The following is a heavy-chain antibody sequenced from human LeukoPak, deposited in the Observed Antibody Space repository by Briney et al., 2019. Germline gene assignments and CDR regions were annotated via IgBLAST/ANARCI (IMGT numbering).Heavy chain of an antibody. CDR3: ARDPRRDGYNSHFDY. CDR1: GGSISSGSYY. D-gene: IGHD5-24*01. Sequence: KASETLSLTCTVSGGSISSGSYYWSWIRQPAGKGLEWIGRIYTSGSTNYNPSLKSRVTISVDTSKNQFSLKLSSVTAADTAVYYCARDPRRDGYNSHFDYWGQGTLVTVSS. V-gene: IGHV4-61*02. J-gene: IGHJ4*02. CDR2: IYTSGST.